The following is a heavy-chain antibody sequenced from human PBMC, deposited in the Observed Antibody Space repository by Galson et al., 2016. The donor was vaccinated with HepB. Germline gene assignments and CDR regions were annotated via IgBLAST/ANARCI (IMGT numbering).Heavy chain of an antibody. CDR1: GYSFNDYY. Sequence: SVKVSCKASGYSFNDYYIHWVRQARGQGLEWMGWVNPSGGGAYFAQNFLGRVTLTTDTSTSTAYMDVTGLRSDDTAVYYCARLWRGDYFYGLDVWGKGTTVTVSS. CDR2: VNPSGGGA. CDR3: ARLWRGDYFYGLDV. J-gene: IGHJ6*04. V-gene: IGHV1-2*02. D-gene: IGHD2-21*01.